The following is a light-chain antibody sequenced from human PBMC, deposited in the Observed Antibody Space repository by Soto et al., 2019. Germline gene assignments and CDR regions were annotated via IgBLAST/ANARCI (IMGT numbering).Light chain of an antibody. Sequence: DIQMTQSPSTLSASVGDRVTITCRASQSISSWLAWYQQKPGKAPKLLIYDASSLESGVPSRFSGSGSGTEFTLTISSLQPDDFATDYCQQYNSYSLTFGGGTKVESK. V-gene: IGKV1-5*01. J-gene: IGKJ4*01. CDR1: QSISSW. CDR2: DAS. CDR3: QQYNSYSLT.